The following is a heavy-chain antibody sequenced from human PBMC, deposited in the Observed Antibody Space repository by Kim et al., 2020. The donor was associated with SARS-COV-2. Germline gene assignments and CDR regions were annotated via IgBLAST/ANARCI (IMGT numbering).Heavy chain of an antibody. D-gene: IGHD1-26*01. J-gene: IGHJ4*02. Sequence: ETLSLTCTVSGDSISGSSFYWGWIRQPPGKGLEWIGSIYYIGSTYYNPSLKSRVTISVDTSKNQFSLKLSSVTATDTSMYYCARLRYYYTMDYWGQGTLVTVSS. CDR3: ARLRYYYTMDY. V-gene: IGHV4-39*01. CDR2: IYYIGST. CDR1: GDSISGSSFY.